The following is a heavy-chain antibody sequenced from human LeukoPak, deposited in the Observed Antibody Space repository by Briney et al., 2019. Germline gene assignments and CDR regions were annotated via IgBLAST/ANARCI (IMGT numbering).Heavy chain of an antibody. J-gene: IGHJ4*02. Sequence: GGSLRLSCAASGFTFSSYGMHWVRQAPGRGLEWVAVISYDGSNKYYADSVKGRFTISRDNSKNTLYLQMNSLRAEDTAVYYCAKGPLYSYDYIDYWGQGTLVTVSS. CDR3: AKGPLYSYDYIDY. D-gene: IGHD5-18*01. CDR2: ISYDGSNK. CDR1: GFTFSSYG. V-gene: IGHV3-30*18.